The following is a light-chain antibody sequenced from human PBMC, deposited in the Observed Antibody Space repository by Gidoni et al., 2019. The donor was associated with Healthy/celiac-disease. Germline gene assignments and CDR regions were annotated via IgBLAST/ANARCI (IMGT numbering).Light chain of an antibody. J-gene: IGKJ2*01. CDR1: QSVSSSY. Sequence: IVLTQSPGTLSLSPGERATLSCRASQSVSSSYLAWYQRKPGQAPRLLIYGASSRATGIPDRFSGSGSGTGFTLTISRLEPEDFAVYYCQQYGSSLYTFXXXTKLEIK. CDR3: QQYGSSLYT. V-gene: IGKV3-20*01. CDR2: GAS.